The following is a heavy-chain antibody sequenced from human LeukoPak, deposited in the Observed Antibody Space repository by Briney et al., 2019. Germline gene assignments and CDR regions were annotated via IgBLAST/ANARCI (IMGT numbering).Heavy chain of an antibody. CDR1: GFTFDDHA. Sequence: PGRSLRLSCAGSGFTFDDHAMSWVRQAPGKGLEWVLSISGDGGTTYYADSVKGRFTISRDNSKNTLYLQMSSLRVEDSAVYYCAKGGNCSGTGCYTSWFDPWGQGTLVTVSS. CDR3: AKGGNCSGTGCYTSWFDP. V-gene: IGHV3-23*01. CDR2: ISGDGGTT. D-gene: IGHD2-2*02. J-gene: IGHJ5*02.